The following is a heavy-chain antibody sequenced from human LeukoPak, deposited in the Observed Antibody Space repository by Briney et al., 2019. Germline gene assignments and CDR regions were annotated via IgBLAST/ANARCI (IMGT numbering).Heavy chain of an antibody. CDR2: INSDGSST. CDR3: ARDPLIAAAGGYGMDV. J-gene: IGHJ6*02. D-gene: IGHD6-13*01. V-gene: IGHV3-74*01. Sequence: GGSLRLSCAASGFTFSSYWMHWVRHAPGKGLVWVSRINSDGSSTSYADSVKGRFTISRDNAKNTLYLQMNSLRAEDTAVYYCARDPLIAAAGGYGMDVWGQGTTVTVSS. CDR1: GFTFSSYW.